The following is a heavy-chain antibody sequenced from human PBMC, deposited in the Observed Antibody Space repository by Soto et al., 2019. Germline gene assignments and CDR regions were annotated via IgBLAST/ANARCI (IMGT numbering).Heavy chain of an antibody. V-gene: IGHV1-46*03. D-gene: IGHD2-15*01. Sequence: ASVKVSCKASGYTFTSYYMHWVRQAPGQGLEWMGIINPSGGSTSYAQKFQGRVTMTRDTSTSTVYMELSSLRSEDTAVYYCARDLNLVVVAATHNWFDPWGQGTLVTVSS. CDR2: INPSGGST. J-gene: IGHJ5*02. CDR3: ARDLNLVVVAATHNWFDP. CDR1: GYTFTSYY.